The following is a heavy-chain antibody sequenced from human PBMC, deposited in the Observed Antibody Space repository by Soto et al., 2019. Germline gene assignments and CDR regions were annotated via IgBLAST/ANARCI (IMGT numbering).Heavy chain of an antibody. CDR1: GVSISSFY. D-gene: IGHD6-19*01. CDR2: IYYSGST. Sequence: SETLSLTCTVSGVSISSFYWSWIRQPPGKGLEWIGYIYYSGSTNYNPSLKGRVTISLDTSKNQFSLNLSSVTAADTAVYYCARDLNLAVAGSLLNWFDPWGQGTLVTVSA. CDR3: ARDLNLAVAGSLLNWFDP. J-gene: IGHJ5*02. V-gene: IGHV4-59*01.